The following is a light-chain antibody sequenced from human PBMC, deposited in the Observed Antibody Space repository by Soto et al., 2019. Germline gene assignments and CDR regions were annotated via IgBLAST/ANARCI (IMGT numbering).Light chain of an antibody. Sequence: GDRVNITCRATQSISSWLAWYQQKPGKAPKLLVYDASSLEGGVPSRFSGSGSGTDFTLTISSLQPEDFAVYFCHQGFNLPWTFGQGTKVDIK. CDR3: HQGFNLPWT. J-gene: IGKJ1*01. CDR1: QSISSW. CDR2: DAS. V-gene: IGKV1-5*01.